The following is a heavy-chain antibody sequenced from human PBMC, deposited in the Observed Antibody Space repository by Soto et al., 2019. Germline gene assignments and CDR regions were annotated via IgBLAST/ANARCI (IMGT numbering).Heavy chain of an antibody. D-gene: IGHD4-17*01. CDR1: GFTFSSYW. CDR3: AREKGPAYGDYPYYFDY. Sequence: GGSLRLSCAASGFTFSSYWMSWVRQAPGKGLEWVANIKQDGSEKYYVDSVKGRFTISRDNAKNSLYLQMNSLRAEDTAVYYCAREKGPAYGDYPYYFDYWGQGTLVTVSS. V-gene: IGHV3-7*01. J-gene: IGHJ4*02. CDR2: IKQDGSEK.